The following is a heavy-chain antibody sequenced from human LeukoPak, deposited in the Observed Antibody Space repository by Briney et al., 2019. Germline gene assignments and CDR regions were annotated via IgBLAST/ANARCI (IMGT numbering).Heavy chain of an antibody. D-gene: IGHD1-26*01. CDR1: VDSDSSGRAA. J-gene: IGHJ4*02. CDR3: ARDWDGSCFDY. CDR2: TYLWYQGNN. V-gene: IGHV6-1*01. Sequence: LQTLSLTLASSVDSDSSGRAAWHWIRQSTSRGIEWLGRTYLWYQGNNDYAPSVQRRITTNPDTSKTQFSLRLTSVPPDDTAVYCCARDWDGSCFDYWGKETLVTVSS.